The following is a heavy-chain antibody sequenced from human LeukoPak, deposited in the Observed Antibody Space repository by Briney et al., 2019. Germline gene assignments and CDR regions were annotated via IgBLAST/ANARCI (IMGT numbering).Heavy chain of an antibody. J-gene: IGHJ4*02. CDR2: IKSKTDGGTT. V-gene: IGHV3-15*01. D-gene: IGHD3-10*01. Sequence: GGSLRLSCAASGFTVSSNYMSWVRQAPGKGLEWVGRIKSKTDGGTTDYAAPVKGRFTISRDDSKNTLYLQMNSLKTEDTAVYYCTTDGVRSYYGSGSYFNYWGQGTLVTVSS. CDR1: GFTVSSNY. CDR3: TTDGVRSYYGSGSYFNY.